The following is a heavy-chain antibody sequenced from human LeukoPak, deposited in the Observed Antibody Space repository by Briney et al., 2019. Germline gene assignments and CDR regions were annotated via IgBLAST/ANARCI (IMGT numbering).Heavy chain of an antibody. CDR1: GGSISSYY. D-gene: IGHD3-22*01. CDR3: ARGRYDSSAYDY. V-gene: IGHV4-59*12. Sequence: PSETLSLTCTVSGGSISSYYWSWIRQPPGKGLEWIGYIYYSGSTNYNPSLKSRVTISVDKSKNQFSLKLSSVTAADTAVYYCARGRYDSSAYDYWGQGTLVTVSS. CDR2: IYYSGST. J-gene: IGHJ4*02.